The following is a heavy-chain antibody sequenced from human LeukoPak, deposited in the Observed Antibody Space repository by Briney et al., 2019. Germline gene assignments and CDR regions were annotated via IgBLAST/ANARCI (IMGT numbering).Heavy chain of an antibody. D-gene: IGHD3-22*01. CDR3: GRALYDSLPPPVDY. J-gene: IGHJ4*02. CDR2: IYYGGST. CDR1: GGSTSRGGYC. V-gene: IGHV4-31*03. Sequence: PSQTLSLTCTVSGGSTSRGGYCWSWIRQRPGKGLEWIGYIYYGGSTYYNPSLKSRVTISVDTSKNQFSLKLSSVTAADTAVYYCGRALYDSLPPPVDYWGQGTLVTVSS.